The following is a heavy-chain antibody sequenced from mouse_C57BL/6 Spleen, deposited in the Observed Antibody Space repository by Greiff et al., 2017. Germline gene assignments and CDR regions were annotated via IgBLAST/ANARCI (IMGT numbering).Heavy chain of an antibody. J-gene: IGHJ2*01. Sequence: VQLQQPGAELVRPGSSVKLSCKASGYTFTSYWMDWVKQRPGQGLEWIGNIYPSDSATHYNQKFKDKATLTVDKSSSTAYMQLSSLTSEDSAVYYCARNYGYFDYWGQGTTLTVSS. CDR1: GYTFTSYW. CDR3: ARNYGYFDY. V-gene: IGHV1-61*01. D-gene: IGHD1-1*01. CDR2: IYPSDSAT.